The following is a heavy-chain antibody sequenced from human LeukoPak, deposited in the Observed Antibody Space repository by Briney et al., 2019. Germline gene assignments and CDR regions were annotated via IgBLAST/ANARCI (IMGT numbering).Heavy chain of an antibody. Sequence: SETLSLTCTVSGGSISSYYWSWIRQPPGKGLEWIGYIYYSGSTNYNPSLKSRVTILVDTSKNQFSLKLSSVTAADTAVYYCARDKAAVAGTGSFGYWGQGTLVTVSS. CDR3: ARDKAAVAGTGSFGY. CDR1: GGSISSYY. D-gene: IGHD6-19*01. CDR2: IYYSGST. V-gene: IGHV4-59*12. J-gene: IGHJ4*02.